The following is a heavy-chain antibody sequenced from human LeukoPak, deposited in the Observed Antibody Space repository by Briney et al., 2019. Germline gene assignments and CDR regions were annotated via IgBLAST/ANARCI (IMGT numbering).Heavy chain of an antibody. J-gene: IGHJ4*02. CDR2: ISGSGYST. Sequence: GESLRLSCAASGFTFSSYAMSWVRQAPGKGLEWVSVISGSGYSTYYAESVKGRFTISKDNSKNTLFLQMNSLRAEDTAVYYCARAGPDDGVGYYGSFDYWGQGTLVTVSS. D-gene: IGHD3-22*01. CDR1: GFTFSSYA. CDR3: ARAGPDDGVGYYGSFDY. V-gene: IGHV3-23*01.